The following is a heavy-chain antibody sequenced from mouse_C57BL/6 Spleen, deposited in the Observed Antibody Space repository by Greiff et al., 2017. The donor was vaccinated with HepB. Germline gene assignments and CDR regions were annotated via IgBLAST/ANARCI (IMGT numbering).Heavy chain of an antibody. CDR2: ISSGSSTI. Sequence: EVKLMESGGGLVKPGGSLKLSCAASGFTFSDYGMHWVRQAPEKGLEWVAYISSGSSTIYYADTVKGRFTISRDNAKNTLFLQMTSLRSEDTAMYYCARDGDPHYFDYWGQGTTLTVSS. CDR1: GFTFSDYG. CDR3: ARDGDPHYFDY. J-gene: IGHJ2*01. V-gene: IGHV5-17*01. D-gene: IGHD2-13*01.